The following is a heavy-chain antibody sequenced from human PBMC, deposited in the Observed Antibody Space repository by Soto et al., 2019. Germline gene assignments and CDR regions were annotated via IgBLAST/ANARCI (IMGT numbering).Heavy chain of an antibody. CDR3: ARAGSSVTTLDP. D-gene: IGHD3-10*01. Sequence: SETLSLTCAVSGGSISSGGYSWSWIRQPPGKGLEWIGYIYHSGSTYYNPSLKSRVTISVDRSKNQFSLKLSSVTAADTAVYYCARAGSSVTTLDPWGQGTLVTVSS. CDR2: IYHSGST. CDR1: GGSISSGGYS. J-gene: IGHJ5*02. V-gene: IGHV4-30-2*01.